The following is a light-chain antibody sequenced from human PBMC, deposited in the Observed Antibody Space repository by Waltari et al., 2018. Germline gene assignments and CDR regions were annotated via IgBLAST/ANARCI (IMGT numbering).Light chain of an antibody. CDR2: AAS. CDR1: QDISTY. Sequence: VTITCRASQDISTYLAWYQLGPGEVPKLLIYAASSLQSGVPSRFSGSGSGTDFTLTISSLQPEDVATYYCQRYNSAPQTFGQGTKVEIK. J-gene: IGKJ1*01. V-gene: IGKV1-27*01. CDR3: QRYNSAPQT.